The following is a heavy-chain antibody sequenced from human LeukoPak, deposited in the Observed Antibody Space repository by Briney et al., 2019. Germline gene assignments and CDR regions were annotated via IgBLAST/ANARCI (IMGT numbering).Heavy chain of an antibody. CDR1: GYRFTTYW. CDR2: IDPSDSYT. CDR3: ARRGSDAFDI. J-gene: IGHJ3*02. V-gene: IGHV5-10-1*01. D-gene: IGHD2-15*01. Sequence: GESLKISCKGSGYRFTTYWIAWVRQMPGKGLEWMGRIDPSDSYTNYSPSFQGHVTISADKSISTVYLQWSSLKASDTAMYYCARRGSDAFDIWGQGTMVTVSS.